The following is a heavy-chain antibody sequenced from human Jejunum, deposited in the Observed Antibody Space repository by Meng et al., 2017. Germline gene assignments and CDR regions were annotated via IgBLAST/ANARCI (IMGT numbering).Heavy chain of an antibody. CDR1: GGSLRTVAYF. CDR3: ARLGITETIGGFDP. CDR2: IYYTGST. J-gene: IGHJ5*02. D-gene: IGHD1-7*01. Sequence: QFPLKEAVPGLVKPSRPLALSCTVSGGSLRTVAYFWSWIRQHPGKGLEWIGYIYYTGSTFYNPSLKSRVSISLETSKNQFSLKVTSVTAADTAFYYCARLGITETIGGFDPWGQGILVTVSS. V-gene: IGHV4-31*03.